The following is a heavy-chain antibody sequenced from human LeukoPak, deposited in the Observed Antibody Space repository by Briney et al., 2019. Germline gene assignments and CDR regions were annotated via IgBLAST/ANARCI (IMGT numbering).Heavy chain of an antibody. J-gene: IGHJ4*02. Sequence: SGTLSLTCAISGGSISSINWWSWVRPPPGKGLEWIGEISHSGTTNYNPSLRSRVTIAIDTSKSQFSLKLTSVTAADTAVYYCARQSFAPFQVGPETPIESWGQGTLVTVSS. CDR2: ISHSGTT. CDR3: ARQSFAPFQVGPETPIES. D-gene: IGHD1-26*01. CDR1: GGSISSINW. V-gene: IGHV4-4*02.